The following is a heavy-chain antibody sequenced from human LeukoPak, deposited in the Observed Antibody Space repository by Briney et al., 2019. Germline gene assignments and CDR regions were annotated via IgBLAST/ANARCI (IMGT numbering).Heavy chain of an antibody. Sequence: GGSLRLSCVASGFSLSGYWMYWVRQAPGKGLMYISRNNGDGSTTNYADVVKGRFTMSRDNVKNTLYLQMNSLRVEDTAVYYCSRDPRNVGLAPWGQGTLVTVSS. CDR1: GFSLSGYW. J-gene: IGHJ5*02. CDR3: SRDPRNVGLAP. CDR2: NNGDGSTT. V-gene: IGHV3-74*01. D-gene: IGHD2-15*01.